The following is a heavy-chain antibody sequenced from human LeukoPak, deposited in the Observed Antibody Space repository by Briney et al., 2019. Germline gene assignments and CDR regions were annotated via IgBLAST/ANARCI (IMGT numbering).Heavy chain of an antibody. D-gene: IGHD1-26*01. CDR2: IYYSGNT. J-gene: IGHJ6*04. Sequence: PSETLSLTCSVSGGSISSSSYYWGWIRQPPGKAPEWIGTIYYSGNTYYNPSLQSRVTMSVDTSKNQFSLRLNSVTAADTARYYCTRQSFYFQWVDVWGKGTTVTVSS. V-gene: IGHV4-39*01. CDR3: TRQSFYFQWVDV. CDR1: GGSISSSSYY.